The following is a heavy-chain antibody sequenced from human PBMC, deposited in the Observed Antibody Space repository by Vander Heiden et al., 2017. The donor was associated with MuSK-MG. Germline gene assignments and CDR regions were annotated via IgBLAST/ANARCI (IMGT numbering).Heavy chain of an antibody. D-gene: IGHD2-2*03. J-gene: IGHJ1*01. Sequence: QVQLQQWGAGLLKPSETLSLTCGVNGGSFISYHWSWIRQAPGKGLEWIGEINPSGSTNYNPSLKSRVSMTVDPSKKQLSLNLKSVTAADTAVYYCARGIGYCSIDSCYEYFEHWGQGTLVTVSS. CDR1: GGSFISYH. CDR3: ARGIGYCSIDSCYEYFEH. CDR2: INPSGST. V-gene: IGHV4-34*01.